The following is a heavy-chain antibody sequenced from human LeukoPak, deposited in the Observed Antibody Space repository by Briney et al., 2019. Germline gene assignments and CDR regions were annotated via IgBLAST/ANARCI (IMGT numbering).Heavy chain of an antibody. CDR3: ARDSSGYVAFDI. V-gene: IGHV4-34*01. Sequence: SETLSLTCAVYGGSFSGYYWSWIRQPPGKGLEWIGEINHSGSTNYNPSLKSRVTISVDTSKNQFSLKLSSVTAADTAVYYCARDSSGYVAFDIWGQGTMVTVSS. CDR1: GGSFSGYY. J-gene: IGHJ3*02. CDR2: INHSGST. D-gene: IGHD3-22*01.